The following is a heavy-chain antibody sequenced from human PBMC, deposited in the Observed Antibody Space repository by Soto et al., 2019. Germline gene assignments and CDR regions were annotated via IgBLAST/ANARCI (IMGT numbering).Heavy chain of an antibody. Sequence: QVQLVQSGAEVKKPGSSVKVSCKASGGTFSSNAISWVRQPPGQGLEWMGGIIPISGTANYAQKFQGRVTITADESTSTAYMELSSLRSEDTAVYYCARSQGSSTSLEIYYYYYYGMDVWGQGTTVTVSS. V-gene: IGHV1-69*01. CDR1: GGTFSSNA. CDR2: IIPISGTA. CDR3: ARSQGSSTSLEIYYYYYYGMDV. J-gene: IGHJ6*02. D-gene: IGHD2-2*01.